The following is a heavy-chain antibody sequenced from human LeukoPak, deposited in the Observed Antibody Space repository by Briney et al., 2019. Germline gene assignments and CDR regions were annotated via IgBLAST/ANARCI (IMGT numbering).Heavy chain of an antibody. CDR2: IWYDGSNR. D-gene: IGHD3-22*01. CDR3: ARDFGFSPSSGYSFDY. Sequence: PGGSLRLSRAASGFTLSRYGMHWVRQAPGKGVEWVAFIWYDGSNRQYVDSVKGRFTISRDNSKNTLYLQMNSMRDDETAVYYCARDFGFSPSSGYSFDYWGEGTLVTVSS. V-gene: IGHV3-33*01. J-gene: IGHJ4*02. CDR1: GFTLSRYG.